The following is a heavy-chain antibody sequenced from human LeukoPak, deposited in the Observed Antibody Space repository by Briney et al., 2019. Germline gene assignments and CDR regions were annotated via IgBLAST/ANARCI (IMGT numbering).Heavy chain of an antibody. CDR2: IYYSGST. CDR1: GGSISSYY. J-gene: IGHJ4*02. D-gene: IGHD5-24*01. Sequence: SETLSLTCTVSGGSISSYYWSWIRQPPGKGLEWIGYIYYSGSTNYNPSLKSRVTISVDTSKNQFSLKLSSVTAADTAVYYCARERDGYNLPLDYWGQGTLVTVSS. CDR3: ARERDGYNLPLDY. V-gene: IGHV4-59*01.